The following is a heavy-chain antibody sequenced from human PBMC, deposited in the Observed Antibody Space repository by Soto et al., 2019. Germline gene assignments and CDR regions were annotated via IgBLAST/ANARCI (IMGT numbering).Heavy chain of an antibody. D-gene: IGHD3-10*01. CDR3: AKGGITMMRGVPDY. Sequence: QVQLAESGGGVVQPGRSLRLSCAASGFTFSRYGMHWVRQTPGKGPEWVASISYDGSEVYYGDSVKGRLTISRDNSKNTLYVRMTSLRPQDTAVYYCAKGGITMMRGVPDYWGQGTLVTVAS. CDR2: ISYDGSEV. V-gene: IGHV3-30*18. CDR1: GFTFSRYG. J-gene: IGHJ4*02.